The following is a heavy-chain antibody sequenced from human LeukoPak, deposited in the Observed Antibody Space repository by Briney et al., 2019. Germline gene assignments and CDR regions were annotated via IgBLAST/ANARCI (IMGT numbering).Heavy chain of an antibody. CDR2: IYYSGST. Sequence: SETLSLTCTVSGGSISSYYWSWIRQPPGKGLEWIGYIYYSGSTNYNPSLKSRVTISVDTSKNQFSLKLSSVTAADTAVYYCARGVRYDILTGAFDIWGQGTMVTVSS. CDR3: ARGVRYDILTGAFDI. J-gene: IGHJ3*02. CDR1: GGSISSYY. D-gene: IGHD3-9*01. V-gene: IGHV4-59*01.